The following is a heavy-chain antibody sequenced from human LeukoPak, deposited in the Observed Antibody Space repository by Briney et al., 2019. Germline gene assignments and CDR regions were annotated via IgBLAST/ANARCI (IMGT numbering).Heavy chain of an antibody. Sequence: ASVKVSCKASGYTFTSYDINWARQATGQGLEWMGWMNPDSANTGYAQKFQGRVTMTGNTSISTAYMELSSLRSEDTAVYYCARGLRGYSYGYLTSFDYWGQGTLVTVSS. V-gene: IGHV1-8*01. D-gene: IGHD5-18*01. CDR2: MNPDSANT. J-gene: IGHJ4*01. CDR1: GYTFTSYD. CDR3: ARGLRGYSYGYLTSFDY.